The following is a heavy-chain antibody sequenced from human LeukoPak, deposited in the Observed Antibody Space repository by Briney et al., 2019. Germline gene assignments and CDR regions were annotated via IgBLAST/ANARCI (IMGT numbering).Heavy chain of an antibody. D-gene: IGHD6-6*01. CDR3: AKNSSRGIDY. CDR1: GGSISSSSYY. Sequence: PSETLSLTCTVSGGSISSSSYYWGWIRQPPGKGLEWIGYMYYNGSTSYNPSLESRVTILVDTSKNQFSLKLRAVTAADTAVYYCAKNSSRGIDYWGQGTLVTVSS. V-gene: IGHV4-61*05. CDR2: MYYNGST. J-gene: IGHJ4*02.